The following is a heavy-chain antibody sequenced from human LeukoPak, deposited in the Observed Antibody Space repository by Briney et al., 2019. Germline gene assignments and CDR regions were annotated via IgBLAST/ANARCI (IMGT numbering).Heavy chain of an antibody. J-gene: IGHJ4*02. CDR3: AAEVXXXXFDY. CDR1: GFVFSDYY. V-gene: IGHV3-11*01. CDR2: XSAXGNXI. Sequence: GGSLRLSCASSGFVFSDYYMSWIRHVPGKGLGWISYXSAXGNXIYSVDSVKGRFTISRDNAKSLLYLQMNSLRADDTAVYFCAAEVXXXXFDYRGQGTLVTVSS.